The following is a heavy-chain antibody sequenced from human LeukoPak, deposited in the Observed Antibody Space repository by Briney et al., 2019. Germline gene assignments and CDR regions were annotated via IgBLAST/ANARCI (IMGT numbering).Heavy chain of an antibody. V-gene: IGHV3-66*01. Sequence: PGGSLRLSCAASGFTFSSYSMNWVRQAPGKGLEWVSVIYSGGSTYYADSVKGRFTISRDNSKNTLYLQMNSLRAEDTAVYYCARGPVVRWGQGTLVTVSS. CDR3: ARGPVVR. CDR1: GFTFSSYS. D-gene: IGHD3-10*01. J-gene: IGHJ4*02. CDR2: IYSGGST.